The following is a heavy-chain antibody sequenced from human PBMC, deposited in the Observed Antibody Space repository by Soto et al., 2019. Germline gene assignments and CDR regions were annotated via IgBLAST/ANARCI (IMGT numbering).Heavy chain of an antibody. V-gene: IGHV3-11*04. J-gene: IGHJ4*02. CDR1: GFTFSDYY. Sequence: GGSLRLSCAAPGFTFSDYYMSWIRQAPGKGLEWVSYISSSGSTIYYADSVKGRFTISRDNSKNTLYLQMNSLRAEDTAVYYCARDSSPNYYDSSGYFDYWGQGTLVTVSS. CDR2: ISSSGSTI. CDR3: ARDSSPNYYDSSGYFDY. D-gene: IGHD3-22*01.